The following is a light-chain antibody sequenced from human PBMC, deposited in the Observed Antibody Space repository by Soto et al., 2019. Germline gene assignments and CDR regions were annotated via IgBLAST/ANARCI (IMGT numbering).Light chain of an antibody. CDR1: QSISSSY. J-gene: IGKJ2*01. CDR3: QQYGGSPPYT. Sequence: EIVLTQSPGTLSLSPGERATLSCRARQSISSSYLAWYQQKPGQAPRLLIYGAYSRATGIPDRFSGSGSGTDFPLTISRLEPEDFAVYYCQQYGGSPPYTFGQGTKLEIK. CDR2: GAY. V-gene: IGKV3-20*01.